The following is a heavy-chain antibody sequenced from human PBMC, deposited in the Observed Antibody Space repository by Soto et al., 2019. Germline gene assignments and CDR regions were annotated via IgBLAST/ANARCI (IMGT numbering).Heavy chain of an antibody. J-gene: IGHJ6*02. CDR3: ASSIVVVPAAMGPDYGMDV. V-gene: IGHV4-39*07. Sequence: TLSLTCTVSGGSISSSSYYWGWIRQPPGKGLEWIGSIYYSGSTNYNPSLKSRVTISVDTSKNQFSLKLSSVTAADTAVYYCASSIVVVPAAMGPDYGMDVWGQGTTVTVSS. CDR1: GGSISSSSYY. D-gene: IGHD2-2*01. CDR2: IYYSGST.